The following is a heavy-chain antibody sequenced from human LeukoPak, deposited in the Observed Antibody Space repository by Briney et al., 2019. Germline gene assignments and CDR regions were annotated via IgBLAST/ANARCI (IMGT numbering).Heavy chain of an antibody. Sequence: AASVKVSCKPSGYTFTDNYMHWVRQAPGQGLEWMGWINPNGGGTNYAQKFQDRVTMTRDTSISTAYMELSSLRSDDTAVYSCARGSPVGATTGLHSWGQGTLVTVSS. D-gene: IGHD1-26*01. CDR3: ARGSPVGATTGLHS. V-gene: IGHV1-2*02. CDR2: INPNGGGT. CDR1: GYTFTDNY. J-gene: IGHJ4*02.